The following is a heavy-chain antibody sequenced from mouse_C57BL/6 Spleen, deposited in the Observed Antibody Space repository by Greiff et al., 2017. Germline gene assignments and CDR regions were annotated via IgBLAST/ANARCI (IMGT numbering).Heavy chain of an antibody. D-gene: IGHD1-1*01. Sequence: QVQLQQPGAELVMPGASVKLSCKASGYTFTSYWMHWVKQRPGQGLEWIGEIDPSDSYTNYNQKFKGKSTLTVDKSSSTAYMQLSSLTSEDSAVYYCALLRNLAYWGQGTLVTVSA. V-gene: IGHV1-69*01. J-gene: IGHJ3*01. CDR1: GYTFTSYW. CDR2: IDPSDSYT. CDR3: ALLRNLAY.